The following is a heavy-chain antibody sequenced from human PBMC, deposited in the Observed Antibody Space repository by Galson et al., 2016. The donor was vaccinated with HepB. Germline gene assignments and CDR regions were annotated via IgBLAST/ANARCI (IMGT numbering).Heavy chain of an antibody. D-gene: IGHD3-3*01. Sequence: SVKVSCKASGYTFSDYHLHWVRQAPGQGLEWMGWINPHTGGTDYTQKFQGRVTMTRDTSSNTAYMELSRLRSDDTAIYFCARVGNYDFLSGYYRYAMDVWGKGTTVTVSS. CDR2: INPHTGGT. CDR1: GYTFSDYH. CDR3: ARVGNYDFLSGYYRYAMDV. V-gene: IGHV1-2*02. J-gene: IGHJ6*04.